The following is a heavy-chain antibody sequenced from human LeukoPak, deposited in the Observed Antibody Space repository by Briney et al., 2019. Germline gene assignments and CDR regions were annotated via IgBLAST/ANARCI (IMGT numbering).Heavy chain of an antibody. CDR3: TRDPNSSGWGIDY. Sequence: GGSLRLSCTASGFTFGDYAMSWFRQAPGKGLEWVGFIRSKAYGGTTEYAASVKGRFTTSRDDSKSIAYLQMNSLKTEDTAVYYCTRDPNSSGWGIDYWGQGTLVTVSS. D-gene: IGHD6-19*01. CDR2: IRSKAYGGTT. CDR1: GFTFGDYA. V-gene: IGHV3-49*03. J-gene: IGHJ4*02.